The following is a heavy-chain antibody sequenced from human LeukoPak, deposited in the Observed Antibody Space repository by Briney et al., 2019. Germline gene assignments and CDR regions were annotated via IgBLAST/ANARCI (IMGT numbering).Heavy chain of an antibody. CDR3: ARGPWRSGFDY. V-gene: IGHV4-4*07. CDR1: GDSISSYY. D-gene: IGHD3-3*01. Sequence: SETLSLTCTVSGDSISSYYWSWIRQPAGKGLEWIGRIYSIGSTDYNPSLKSRVTMSVDTPKNQFSLKLSSVSAADTAVYYCARGPWRSGFDYWGQGTLVTVSS. CDR2: IYSIGST. J-gene: IGHJ4*02.